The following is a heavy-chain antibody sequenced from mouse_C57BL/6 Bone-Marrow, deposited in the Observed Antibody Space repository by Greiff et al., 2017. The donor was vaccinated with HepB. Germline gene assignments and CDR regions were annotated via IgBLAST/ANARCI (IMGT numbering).Heavy chain of an antibody. CDR1: GYTFTSYW. D-gene: IGHD2-3*01. V-gene: IGHV1-55*01. Sequence: QVQLQQPGAELVKPGASVKMSCKASGYTFTSYWITWVKQRPGQGLEWIGDIYPGSGSTNYNEKFKSKATLTVDTSSSTAYMQLSSLTSEDSAVYYCARPVYDGYYVTDFDYWGQGTTLTVSS. J-gene: IGHJ2*01. CDR3: ARPVYDGYYVTDFDY. CDR2: IYPGSGST.